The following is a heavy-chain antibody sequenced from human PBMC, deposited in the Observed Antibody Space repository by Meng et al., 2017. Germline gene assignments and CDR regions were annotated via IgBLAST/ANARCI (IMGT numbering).Heavy chain of an antibody. Sequence: ASVKVSCKASGYTFTGYYMHWVRQAPGQGLEWMGWINPNSGGTNYAQKFQGRVTMTRDTSISTAYMGLSRLRSDDTAVYYCAKARVSIIREDHWGQGILVTVSS. V-gene: IGHV1-2*02. CDR1: GYTFTGYY. D-gene: IGHD3-10*01. CDR3: AKARVSIIREDH. J-gene: IGHJ4*02. CDR2: INPNSGGT.